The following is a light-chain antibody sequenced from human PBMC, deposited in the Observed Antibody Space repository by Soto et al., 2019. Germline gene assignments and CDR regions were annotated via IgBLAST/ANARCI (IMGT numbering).Light chain of an antibody. Sequence: DIQMTQSPSSLSASVGDRVTIXXRASQRISSYLNWYQQKPGKAPRVXIYAASGLQSGVPSRFSGSGSGTDFTLTISGLQSEDFATYYCQQSYSTPRTFGQGTKVDIK. CDR1: QRISSY. CDR2: AAS. J-gene: IGKJ1*01. CDR3: QQSYSTPRT. V-gene: IGKV1-39*01.